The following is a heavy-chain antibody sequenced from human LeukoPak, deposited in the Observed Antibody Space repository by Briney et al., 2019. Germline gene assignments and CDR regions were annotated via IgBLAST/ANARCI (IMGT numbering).Heavy chain of an antibody. CDR1: GYTFTSYY. CDR3: ARDQRTGTTWLDWFDP. CDR2: INPSGGST. D-gene: IGHD1-1*01. Sequence: ASVKVSCKASGYTFTSYYMHWVRQAPGQGLEWMGIINPSGGSTSYAQKFQGRVTMTRDTSTSTVYMELSSLRSEGTAVYYCARDQRTGTTWLDWFDPWGQGTLVTVSS. J-gene: IGHJ5*02. V-gene: IGHV1-46*01.